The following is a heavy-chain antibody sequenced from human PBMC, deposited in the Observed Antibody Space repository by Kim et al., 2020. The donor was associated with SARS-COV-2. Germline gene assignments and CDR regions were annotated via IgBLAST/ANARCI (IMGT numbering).Heavy chain of an antibody. CDR3: ARDRRGTIFGVVVSEYGMD. Sequence: ASVKVSCTASGYTFTNYYIHWVRQAPGQGLEWMGRINPNSGVTNYVQKFQGRVTMTRDTSISTAYMELSSLRSDDTALYYCARDRRGTIFGVVVSEYGMD. J-gene: IGHJ6*01. D-gene: IGHD3-3*01. V-gene: IGHV1-2*06. CDR2: INPNSGVT. CDR1: GYTFTNYY.